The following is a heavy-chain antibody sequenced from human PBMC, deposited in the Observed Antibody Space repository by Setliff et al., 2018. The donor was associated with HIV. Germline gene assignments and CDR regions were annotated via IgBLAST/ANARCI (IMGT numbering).Heavy chain of an antibody. CDR1: GYTLSELS. CDR3: AIDGAGGWLRPMPDY. V-gene: IGHV1-24*01. J-gene: IGHJ4*02. D-gene: IGHD5-12*01. CDR2: FDPRDGET. Sequence: ASVKVSCKVYGYTLSELSIHWVRQAPGKGLEWMGYFDPRDGETVYAQKFQGRVTMTEDTSTDTAYMEMSGLRSEDTAVYYCAIDGAGGWLRPMPDYWGQGTLVTVSS.